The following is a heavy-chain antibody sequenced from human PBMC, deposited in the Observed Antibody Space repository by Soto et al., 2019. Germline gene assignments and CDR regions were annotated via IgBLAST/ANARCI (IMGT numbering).Heavy chain of an antibody. V-gene: IGHV3-30*04. J-gene: IGHJ6*02. CDR3: ARDRGRFGELLWYYYGMDV. D-gene: IGHD3-10*01. Sequence: GGSLRLSCAASGFTFSSYAMHWVRQAPGKGLEWVAVISYDGSNKYYADSVKGRFTISRDNSKNTLYLQMNSLRAEDTAVYYCARDRGRFGELLWYYYGMDVWGQGTTVTVSS. CDR2: ISYDGSNK. CDR1: GFTFSSYA.